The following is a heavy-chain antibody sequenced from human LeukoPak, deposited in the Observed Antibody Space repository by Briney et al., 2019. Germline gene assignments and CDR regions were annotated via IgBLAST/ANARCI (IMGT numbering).Heavy chain of an antibody. CDR1: GGSISSYY. J-gene: IGHJ4*02. CDR2: IYYSGST. CDR3: ARASGAYRASAY. V-gene: IGHV4-59*01. Sequence: SETLSLTCTVSGGSISSYYWSWIRQPPGKGLEWIGYIYYSGSTNYNPSLKSRVSISVDTSKNQFSLRLSSVTAADTAVYFCARASGAYRASAYWGQGTLVTVSS. D-gene: IGHD7-27*01.